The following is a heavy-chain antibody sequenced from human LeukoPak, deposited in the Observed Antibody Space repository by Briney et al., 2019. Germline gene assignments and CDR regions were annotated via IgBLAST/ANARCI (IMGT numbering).Heavy chain of an antibody. J-gene: IGHJ4*02. D-gene: IGHD6-13*01. CDR3: AKDRRRDSSSWSFDY. V-gene: IGHV3-23*01. CDR2: ISGSGGST. CDR1: GFTFSSYA. Sequence: AGGSLRLSCAASGFTFSSYAMSWVRQAPGKGLEWVSAISGSGGSTYYADSVKGRFTISRDNSKNTLYLQMNSLRAEDTAVYYCAKDRRRDSSSWSFDYWGQGTLVTVSS.